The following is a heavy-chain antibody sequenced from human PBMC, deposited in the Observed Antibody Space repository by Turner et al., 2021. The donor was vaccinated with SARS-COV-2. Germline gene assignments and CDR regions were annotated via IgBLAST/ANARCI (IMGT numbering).Heavy chain of an antibody. Sequence: EVQLLESGGGLVQPGGSLRTSCPASGFTFSSYAMSWVRQAPGKGLEWVSALSGSGGSTYYADSVKGRFTISRDTSKNTLYLQMNSLRAEDTAVYYCAKVPPYGDYFDYWGQGTLVTVSS. CDR3: AKVPPYGDYFDY. CDR2: LSGSGGST. D-gene: IGHD4-17*01. CDR1: GFTFSSYA. J-gene: IGHJ4*02. V-gene: IGHV3-23*01.